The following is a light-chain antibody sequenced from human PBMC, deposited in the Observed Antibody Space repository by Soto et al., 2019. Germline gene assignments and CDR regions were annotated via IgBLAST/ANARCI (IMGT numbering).Light chain of an antibody. J-gene: IGLJ1*01. CDR2: GVR. Sequence: QSALTQPTSVSGSPGQSITISCTLNGHDIGAYPYVSWYQQHPGKAPRLLIHGVRNRPPGISSRFSASKSGLTASLTISGLQAEDEADYYCSSLTTSRVYVFGAGTKVTVL. CDR3: SSLTTSRVYV. CDR1: GHDIGAYPY. V-gene: IGLV2-14*01.